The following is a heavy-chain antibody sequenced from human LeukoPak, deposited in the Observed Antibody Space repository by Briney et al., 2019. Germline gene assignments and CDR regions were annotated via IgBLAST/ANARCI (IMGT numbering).Heavy chain of an antibody. J-gene: IGHJ3*02. Sequence: GGSLRLSCAASGFTFSSYAMSWVRQAPGKGLEWVSAICGSGGSTYYADSVKGRFTISRGNSKNTLYLQMNSLRAEDTAVYYCAKSISGYDDAFDIWGQGTMVTVSS. V-gene: IGHV3-23*01. CDR3: AKSISGYDDAFDI. CDR2: ICGSGGST. D-gene: IGHD5-12*01. CDR1: GFTFSSYA.